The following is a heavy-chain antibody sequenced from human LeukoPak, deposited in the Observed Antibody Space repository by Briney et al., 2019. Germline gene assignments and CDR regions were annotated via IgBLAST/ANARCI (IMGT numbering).Heavy chain of an antibody. D-gene: IGHD4-23*01. Sequence: QAGGSLRLSCAASGFTFSTYAMSWVRHAPGEGLEWVSAISDSGGTTYYADSVKGRFTISRDNSKNTLYLQMKSLRVGHTAVYYCASLPVGYNWFDPWGQGTLVTVSS. CDR3: ASLPVGYNWFDP. V-gene: IGHV3-23*01. CDR1: GFTFSTYA. CDR2: ISDSGGTT. J-gene: IGHJ5*02.